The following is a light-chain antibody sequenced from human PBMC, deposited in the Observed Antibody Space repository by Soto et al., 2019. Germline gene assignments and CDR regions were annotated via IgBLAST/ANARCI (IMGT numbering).Light chain of an antibody. Sequence: DIQMTQSPSSLSASVGDRVTITCRASQSISSYLNWYQQKPGKAPKPLIYAASSLQSGVPSRFSGSGSGTDFTLTISSQQPENFANYYCQQSYSTPPTFGQVTKLDIK. V-gene: IGKV1-39*01. CDR2: AAS. J-gene: IGKJ1*01. CDR1: QSISSY. CDR3: QQSYSTPPT.